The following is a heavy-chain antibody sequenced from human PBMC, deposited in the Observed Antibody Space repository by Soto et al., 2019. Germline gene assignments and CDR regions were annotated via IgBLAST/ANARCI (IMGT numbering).Heavy chain of an antibody. D-gene: IGHD2-21*02. V-gene: IGHV1-69*13. J-gene: IGHJ4*02. CDR2: IIPIFGTA. CDR3: ASGRYGGNSGVFDY. Sequence: SVKVSCKASGGTFSSYAISWVRQAPGQGLEWMGGIIPIFGTANYAQKFQGRVTITADESTSTAYMELGSLRSEDTAVYYCASGRYGGNSGVFDYWGQGTLVTVSS. CDR1: GGTFSSYA.